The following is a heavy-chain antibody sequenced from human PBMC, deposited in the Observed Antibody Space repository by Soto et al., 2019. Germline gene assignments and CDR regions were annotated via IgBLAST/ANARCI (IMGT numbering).Heavy chain of an antibody. CDR3: ARVHVMVVAGSTFDC. Sequence: SETLSLTCSVSGYSIRSGSYWGWIRQPPGKGPEWIASIYHGGTTFYNPSLKSRVTLSVDTSNNQFSLKLTSVTAADTAVYYCARVHVMVVAGSTFDCWGHGTLVTVSS. J-gene: IGHJ4*01. V-gene: IGHV4-38-2*02. D-gene: IGHD6-19*01. CDR1: GYSIRSGSY. CDR2: IYHGGTT.